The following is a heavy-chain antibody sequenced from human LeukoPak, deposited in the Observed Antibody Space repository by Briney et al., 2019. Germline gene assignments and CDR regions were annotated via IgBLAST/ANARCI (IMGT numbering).Heavy chain of an antibody. D-gene: IGHD3-22*01. J-gene: IGHJ4*02. CDR1: GFTFSDYY. V-gene: IGHV3-11*01. CDR2: ICDSGRTI. Sequence: GGSLRLSRAASGFTFSDYYMSWIRQAPGKGLEWVSYICDSGRTIYYADSVKGRFTISRDNAKNSVYLQMNNLRAEDTAVYYCARDRLGDYDHSGYYDKWGQGTLVTVAS. CDR3: ARDRLGDYDHSGYYDK.